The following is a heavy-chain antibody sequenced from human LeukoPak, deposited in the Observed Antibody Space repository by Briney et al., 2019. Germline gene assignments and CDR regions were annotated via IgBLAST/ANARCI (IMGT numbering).Heavy chain of an antibody. CDR1: GFTFSKYW. CDR2: INTDGTVT. V-gene: IGHV3-74*01. CDR3: ATKQWLAPPPDS. Sequence: GGSLRLSCAASGFTFSKYWMLWVRQAPGKGLESVSRINTDGTVTTYADSVKCRFTVSRDNAENTMFLQMNSVRDEDTAVYYCATKQWLAPPPDSWGQGTPVTVSS. J-gene: IGHJ4*02. D-gene: IGHD6-19*01.